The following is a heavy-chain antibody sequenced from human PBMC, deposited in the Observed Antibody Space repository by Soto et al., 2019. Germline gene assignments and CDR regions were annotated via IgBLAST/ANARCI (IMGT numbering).Heavy chain of an antibody. Sequence: QITLKESGPTLAKPTQTLTLTCTFSGFSLTTSGVGVGWIRQPPGKALEWLALIYWDDDKTYNPSLKSRLTITKDTSKNQVVLTMTNMDPVDTPTYYCAHRSYSDWFDPWGQGTLVTVSS. CDR1: GFSLTTSGVG. CDR3: AHRSYSDWFDP. J-gene: IGHJ5*02. D-gene: IGHD6-13*01. V-gene: IGHV2-5*02. CDR2: IYWDDDK.